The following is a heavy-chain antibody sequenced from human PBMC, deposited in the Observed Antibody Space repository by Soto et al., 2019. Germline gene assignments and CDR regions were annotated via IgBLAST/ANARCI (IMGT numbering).Heavy chain of an antibody. J-gene: IGHJ4*02. Sequence: QVQLVESGGGVVQPGRSLRLSCAASGFTFSSYAMHWVRQAPGKGLEWVAVISYDGSNKYYADSVKGRFTISRDNSKNTLHLQMNSLRAEDTAVYYCARDPVADCGGDCRTFDYWGQGTLVTVSS. D-gene: IGHD2-21*02. CDR2: ISYDGSNK. V-gene: IGHV3-30-3*01. CDR1: GFTFSSYA. CDR3: ARDPVADCGGDCRTFDY.